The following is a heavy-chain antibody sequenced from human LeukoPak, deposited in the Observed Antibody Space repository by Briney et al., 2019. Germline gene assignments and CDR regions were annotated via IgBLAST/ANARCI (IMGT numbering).Heavy chain of an antibody. Sequence: SETLSLTCTVSGGSISSGSYYWSWIRQPAGKGLEWIGRIYTSGSTNYNPSLKSRVTISVDTSKNQFSLKLSSVTAADTAVYYCAREGYYNDSSGYYYAFDYWGQGTLVTVSS. CDR1: GGSISSGSYY. V-gene: IGHV4-61*02. CDR3: AREGYYNDSSGYYYAFDY. D-gene: IGHD3-22*01. CDR2: IYTSGST. J-gene: IGHJ4*02.